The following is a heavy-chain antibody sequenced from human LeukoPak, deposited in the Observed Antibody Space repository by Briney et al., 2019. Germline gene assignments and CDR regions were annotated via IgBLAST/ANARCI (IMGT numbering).Heavy chain of an antibody. CDR2: IYYSGST. D-gene: IGHD3-22*01. Sequence: PSETLSPTCTVSGGSISSSSYYWGWIRQPPGKGLEWIGSIYYSGSTYYNPSLKSRVTISVDTSKNQFSLKLSSVTAADTAVYYCARHVPYYYDSSGFYNDYWGQGTLVTVPS. CDR1: GGSISSSSYY. CDR3: ARHVPYYYDSSGFYNDY. V-gene: IGHV4-39*01. J-gene: IGHJ4*02.